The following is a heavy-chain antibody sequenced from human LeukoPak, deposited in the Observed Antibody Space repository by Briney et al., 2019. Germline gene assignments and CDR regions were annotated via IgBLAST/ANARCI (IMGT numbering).Heavy chain of an antibody. V-gene: IGHV3-9*01. CDR3: VRGQARHTTPAGWGSHLDR. CDR1: GFTFGNHV. D-gene: IGHD4-11*01. J-gene: IGHJ5*02. Sequence: GRSLRLSCAASGFTFGNHVMHWVGQAPGKRLEWVSAIDWIGGTSAYAVSVKGRFTISRDDAKSILYLPMNSLRPEDTAFYLCVRGQARHTTPAGWGSHLDRWGLGTLVTVSS. CDR2: IDWIGGTS.